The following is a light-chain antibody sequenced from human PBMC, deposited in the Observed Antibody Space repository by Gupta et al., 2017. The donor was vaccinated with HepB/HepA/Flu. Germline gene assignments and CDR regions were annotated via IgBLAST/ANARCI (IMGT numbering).Light chain of an antibody. Sequence: QSALTQPASVSGSPGQSITISCTGTSSDVGSYNLVSGYQQPPGKTPKLIIYDVSNRPAEVSFSFSGSKSNNTASLTISGLQAEDEADYYCCSDAGSSTVVFGGGTKLTVL. V-gene: IGLV2-23*02. CDR1: SSDVGSYNL. CDR3: CSDAGSSTVV. CDR2: DVS. J-gene: IGLJ2*01.